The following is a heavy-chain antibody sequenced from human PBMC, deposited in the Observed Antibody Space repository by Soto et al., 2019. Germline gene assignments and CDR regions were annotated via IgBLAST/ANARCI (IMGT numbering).Heavy chain of an antibody. CDR3: ARDLRYRTNGVCFDNWFDP. D-gene: IGHD2-8*01. CDR2: INPNSGGT. V-gene: IGHV1-2*04. J-gene: IGHJ5*02. CDR1: GYTFTGYY. Sequence: ASVKVSCKASGYTFTGYYMHWVRQAPGQGLEWMGWINPNSGGTNYAQKFQGWVTMTRDTSISTAYMELSRLRSDDTAVYYCARDLRYRTNGVCFDNWFDPWGQGTLVTV.